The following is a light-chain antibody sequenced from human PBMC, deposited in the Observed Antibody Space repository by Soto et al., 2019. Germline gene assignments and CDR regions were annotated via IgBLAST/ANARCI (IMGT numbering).Light chain of an antibody. J-gene: IGKJ3*01. V-gene: IGKV3-20*01. CDR1: QSVSNNY. CDR2: GAS. Sequence: EIVLRQSPGTLSLSPGERATLSCRASQSVSNNYLAWYQQKPGRAPRLLISGASNRATGIPDRFSGSGSGTDFTLAISRLEPEDFAVYYCQQYGTSPFTFGPGTKVDTK. CDR3: QQYGTSPFT.